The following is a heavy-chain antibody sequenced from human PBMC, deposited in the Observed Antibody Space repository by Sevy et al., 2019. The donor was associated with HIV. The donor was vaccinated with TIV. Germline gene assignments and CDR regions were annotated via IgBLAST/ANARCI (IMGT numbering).Heavy chain of an antibody. CDR1: GFRLSDHA. CDR2: ISYNGRNQ. V-gene: IGHV3-30*04. Sequence: GGSLRLSCAASGFRLSDHAVSWVRQTPGKGLEWLAVISYNGRNQYYADSVKGRFTISKDDSKNTLYLQLNSLRAEDTAVYYCARFVGYCSGGRCSIIDFWGQGTLVTVSS. D-gene: IGHD2-15*01. CDR3: ARFVGYCSGGRCSIIDF. J-gene: IGHJ4*02.